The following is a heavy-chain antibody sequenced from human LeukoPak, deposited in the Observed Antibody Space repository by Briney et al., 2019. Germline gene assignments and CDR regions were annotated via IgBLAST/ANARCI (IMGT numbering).Heavy chain of an antibody. V-gene: IGHV1-69*06. CDR1: GGTFSSYA. Sequence: WASVKVSCTASGGTFSSYAISWVRQAPGQGLEWMGGIIPIFGTANYAQKFQGRVTITADKSTSTAYMELSSLRSEDTAVYYCAREPFDYGYYFRSYYFDYWGQGTLVTVSS. CDR3: AREPFDYGYYFRSYYFDY. CDR2: IIPIFGTA. D-gene: IGHD4-17*01. J-gene: IGHJ4*02.